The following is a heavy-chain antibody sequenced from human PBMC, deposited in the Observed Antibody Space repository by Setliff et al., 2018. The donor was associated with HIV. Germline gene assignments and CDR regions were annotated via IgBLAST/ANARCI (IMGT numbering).Heavy chain of an antibody. D-gene: IGHD3-10*01. CDR1: GGSLSGQY. J-gene: IGHJ4*02. CDR3: ARGGASSKYFDN. CDR2: VHDSDST. V-gene: IGHV4-59*11. Sequence: SETLSLTCTVSGGSLSGQYWSWIRQSPGTGLEWIGYVHDSDSTKYNSSLESRVTMSVDTSKNQFSLNLNSVTAADTAVYYCARGGASSKYFDNWGQGTLGTVSS.